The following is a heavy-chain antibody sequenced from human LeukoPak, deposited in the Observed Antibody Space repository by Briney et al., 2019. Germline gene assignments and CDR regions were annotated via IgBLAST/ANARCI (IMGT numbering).Heavy chain of an antibody. V-gene: IGHV4-4*02. CDR1: GGSISSSNW. CDR3: ARVGARPPRHHAFDI. J-gene: IGHJ3*02. CDR2: IYHSGST. D-gene: IGHD1-14*01. Sequence: PSETLSLTCAVSGGSISSSNWWSWVRQPPGKGLEWIGEIYHSGSTNYNPSLKSRVTISVDKSKNQFSLKLSSVTAADTAVYYCARVGARPPRHHAFDIWGQGTMVTVSS.